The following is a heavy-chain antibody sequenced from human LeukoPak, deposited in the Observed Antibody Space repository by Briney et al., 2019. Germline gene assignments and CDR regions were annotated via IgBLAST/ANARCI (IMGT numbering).Heavy chain of an antibody. J-gene: IGHJ5*02. Sequence: GGSLRLSCAASGFIFSSYSMNWVRQAPGKGLERVSAISGSGGSTYYADSVKGRFTISRDNSKNTLYLQMNSLRAEDTAVYYCAKDSLALLWFGEFNWFDPWGQGTLVTVSS. D-gene: IGHD3-10*01. V-gene: IGHV3-23*01. CDR1: GFIFSSYS. CDR3: AKDSLALLWFGEFNWFDP. CDR2: ISGSGGST.